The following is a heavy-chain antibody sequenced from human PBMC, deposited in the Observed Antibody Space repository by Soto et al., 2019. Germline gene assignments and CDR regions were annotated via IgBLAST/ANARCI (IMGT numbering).Heavy chain of an antibody. CDR1: GGTFSSYA. V-gene: IGHV1-69*13. Sequence: ASVKVSCKASGGTFSSYAISWVRQAPGQGLEWMGGIIPIFGTANYAQKFQGRVTITADESTSTAYMELSSLRSEDTAVYYCARFPETTTFTILGGMDVWGQGTTVTVSS. CDR3: ARFPETTTFTILGGMDV. J-gene: IGHJ6*02. D-gene: IGHD3-3*01. CDR2: IIPIFGTA.